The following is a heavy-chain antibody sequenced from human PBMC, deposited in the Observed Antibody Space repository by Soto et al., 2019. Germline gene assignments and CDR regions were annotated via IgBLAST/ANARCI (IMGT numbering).Heavy chain of an antibody. CDR2: ISGSGGGT. D-gene: IGHD3-10*01. J-gene: IGHJ4*02. CDR3: AIRGLSKSEVRGYFDY. CDR1: GFTFSRYD. V-gene: IGHV3-23*01. Sequence: EVQLLESGGGLVQPGGSLRLSCAASGFTFSRYDMTWVRQSPGKGLEWVSAISGSGGGTNYGDSVKGRFIISRDNSKNTLFMQLNSLRVEDTAVYYCAIRGLSKSEVRGYFDYWGRGTLVTVSS.